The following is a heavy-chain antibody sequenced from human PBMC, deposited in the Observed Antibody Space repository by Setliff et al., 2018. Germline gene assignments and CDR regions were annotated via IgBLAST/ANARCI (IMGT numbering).Heavy chain of an antibody. CDR2: INHSGST. CDR3: ARGPRTPITICGVVPLPTNYYYYMDV. Sequence: ASETLSLTCAVYGGSFSGYYWSWIRQPPGKGLEWIGEINHSGSTNYNPFLKSRVAISVDPSKNQFSLKLSSVTAADTALYYCARGPRTPITICGVVPLPTNYYYYMDVWGKGTTVTVSS. D-gene: IGHD3-3*01. V-gene: IGHV4-34*01. J-gene: IGHJ6*03. CDR1: GGSFSGYY.